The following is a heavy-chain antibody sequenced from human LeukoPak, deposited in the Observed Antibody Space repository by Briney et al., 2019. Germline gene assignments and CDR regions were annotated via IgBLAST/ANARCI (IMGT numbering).Heavy chain of an antibody. D-gene: IGHD4-17*01. J-gene: IGHJ4*02. CDR2: ISGSGGSA. CDR3: ANLYGDYGDY. Sequence: GGSLRLSCVASGFIFSSYAMSWVRQAPGKGLEWVSGISGSGGSAFYADSVKGRFTISRDNAKNTLYLEMNSLRAEDTAVYHCANLYGDYGDYWGQGNLVTVSS. CDR1: GFIFSSYA. V-gene: IGHV3-23*01.